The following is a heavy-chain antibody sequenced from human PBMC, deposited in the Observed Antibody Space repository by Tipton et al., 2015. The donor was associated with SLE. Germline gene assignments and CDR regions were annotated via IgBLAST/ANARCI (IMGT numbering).Heavy chain of an antibody. D-gene: IGHD2/OR15-2a*01. CDR1: GGSISSGSYY. Sequence: LRLSCTVSGGSISSGSYYWSWIRQPAGKGLEWIGYIYTSGSTNYNPSLKSRVTISVDTSKNQFSLEVNSVTAADTAVYFCARGTSMPMVDWFGQWGQGTLVTVSS. CDR2: IYTSGST. J-gene: IGHJ5*02. V-gene: IGHV4-61*09. CDR3: ARGTSMPMVDWFGQ.